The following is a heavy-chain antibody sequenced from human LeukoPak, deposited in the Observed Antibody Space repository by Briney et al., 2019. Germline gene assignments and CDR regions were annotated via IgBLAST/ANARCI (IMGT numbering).Heavy chain of an antibody. Sequence: PGGSLRLSCAASGFTFSSYWMHWVRQAPGKGLVWVSRINIDGSSTNYADSVKGRFTISRDNAKNTLYLQMNSLRAEDTAVYYCARVRYCSSTGCYSYFDYWGQGTLVTVSS. J-gene: IGHJ4*02. CDR1: GFTFSSYW. CDR3: ARVRYCSSTGCYSYFDY. CDR2: INIDGSST. D-gene: IGHD2-2*02. V-gene: IGHV3-74*01.